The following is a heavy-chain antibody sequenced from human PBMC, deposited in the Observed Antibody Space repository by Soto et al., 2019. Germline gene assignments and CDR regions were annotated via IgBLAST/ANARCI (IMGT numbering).Heavy chain of an antibody. CDR1: GFTFSSYG. Sequence: PGGSLRLSCAASGFTFSSYGMHWVRQAPGKGLEWVAVIWYDGSNKYYADSVKGRFTISRDNSKNTLYLQMNSPRAEDTAVYYCARDTPYYDSSGDAFDIWGQGTMVTVSS. V-gene: IGHV3-33*01. CDR3: ARDTPYYDSSGDAFDI. J-gene: IGHJ3*02. CDR2: IWYDGSNK. D-gene: IGHD3-22*01.